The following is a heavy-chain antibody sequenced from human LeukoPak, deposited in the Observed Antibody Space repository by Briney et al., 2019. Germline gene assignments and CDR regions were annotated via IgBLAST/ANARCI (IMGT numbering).Heavy chain of an antibody. CDR1: GFTFSSYA. CDR2: TSGSGGST. D-gene: IGHD6-19*01. CDR3: AKAPQWLVPIYFDY. V-gene: IGHV3-23*01. J-gene: IGHJ4*02. Sequence: GGSLRLSCAASGFTFSSYAMSWVRQAPGKGLEWVSATSGSGGSTYYADSVKGRFTTSRDNSKNTLYLQMNSLRAEDTAVYYCAKAPQWLVPIYFDYWGQGTLVTVSS.